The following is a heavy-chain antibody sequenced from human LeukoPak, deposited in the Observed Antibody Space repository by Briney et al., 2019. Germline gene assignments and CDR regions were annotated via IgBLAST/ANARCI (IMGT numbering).Heavy chain of an antibody. CDR1: GFTFSSYS. J-gene: IGHJ4*02. V-gene: IGHV3-21*01. D-gene: IGHD3-9*01. CDR3: AREDDILTDYYFDY. CDR2: ISGSSSYI. Sequence: PGGSLRLSCAASGFTFSSYSMNWVRQAPGKGLEWVSSISGSSSYIYYADSVKGRFTISRDNAKNSLYLQMNSLRAEDTAVYYCAREDDILTDYYFDYWGQGTLVTVSS.